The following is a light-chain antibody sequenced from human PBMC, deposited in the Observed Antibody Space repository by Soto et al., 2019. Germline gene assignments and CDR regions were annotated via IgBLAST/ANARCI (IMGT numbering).Light chain of an antibody. CDR3: QQSYSTPLT. J-gene: IGKJ4*01. Sequence: DIQMTQSPSSLSASVGDRVTITCRASQSISSYLNWYQQKPGKAPKLLIYAASSLQSGVPSRFSRSGSGTDFTLAISSLQPEDFATYYFQQSYSTPLTFGGGTKVEIK. V-gene: IGKV1-39*01. CDR2: AAS. CDR1: QSISSY.